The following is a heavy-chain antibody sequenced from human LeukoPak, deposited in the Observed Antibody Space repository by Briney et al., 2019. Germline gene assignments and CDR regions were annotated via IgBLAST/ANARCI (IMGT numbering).Heavy chain of an antibody. CDR1: GGSISSYY. Sequence: PSETLSLTCTVSGGSISSYYWSWIRQPPGKGLEWIGYIYYSGSTNYNPSLKSRVTISVDTSKNQFSLKLSSVTAADTAVYYCASIIVGATTRWFDPWGQGTLVTVSS. J-gene: IGHJ5*02. CDR3: ASIIVGATTRWFDP. CDR2: IYYSGST. V-gene: IGHV4-59*12. D-gene: IGHD1-26*01.